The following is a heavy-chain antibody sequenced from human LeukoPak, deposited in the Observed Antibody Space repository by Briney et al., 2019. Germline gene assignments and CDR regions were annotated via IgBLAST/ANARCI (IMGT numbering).Heavy chain of an antibody. CDR1: GFTFDDYA. CDR3: AKDTDYGIDY. D-gene: IGHD4-17*01. J-gene: IGHJ4*02. V-gene: IGHV3-9*01. CDR2: ISWNSGSI. Sequence: GRSLRLSCAASGFTFDDYAMHWVRQAPGKGLEWVSGISWNSGSIGYADSVKGRFTISRDNAKNSLYLQMNSLRAEDTALYYCAKDTDYGIDYWGQGTLVTVSS.